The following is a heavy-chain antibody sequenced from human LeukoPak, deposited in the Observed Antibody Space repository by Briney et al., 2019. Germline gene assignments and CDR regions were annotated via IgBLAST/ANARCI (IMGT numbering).Heavy chain of an antibody. CDR2: ISSSGSTI. J-gene: IGHJ6*03. Sequence: PGGSLRLSCAASGFTFSSYSMNWVRQAPGKGLEWVSSISSSGSTIHYADSVKGRFTISRDNAKNSLYLQMNSLRAEDTAVYYCARGGFDWLLFNYYYYMDVWGKGTTVTISS. D-gene: IGHD3-9*01. CDR3: ARGGFDWLLFNYYYYMDV. V-gene: IGHV3-48*04. CDR1: GFTFSSYS.